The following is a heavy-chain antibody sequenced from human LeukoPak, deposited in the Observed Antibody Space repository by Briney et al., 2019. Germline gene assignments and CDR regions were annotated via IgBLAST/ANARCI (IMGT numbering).Heavy chain of an antibody. CDR1: GGSFSGYY. CDR2: INHSGST. V-gene: IGHV4-34*01. Sequence: TETLSLTCAVYGGSFSGYYWSWIRQPPGKGLEWIGEINHSGSTNYNPSLKSRVTISVDTSKNQFSLKLSSVTAADTAVYYCAGSVVPAATDYWGQGTLVTVSS. CDR3: AGSVVPAATDY. D-gene: IGHD2-2*01. J-gene: IGHJ4*02.